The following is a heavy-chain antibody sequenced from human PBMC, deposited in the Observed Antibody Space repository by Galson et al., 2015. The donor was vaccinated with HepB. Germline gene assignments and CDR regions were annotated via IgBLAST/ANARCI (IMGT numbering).Heavy chain of an antibody. CDR3: ARLNVYSYGKPQYNWFDP. CDR2: IYPGDSDT. CDR1: GYSFTSYW. J-gene: IGHJ5*02. V-gene: IGHV5-51*01. D-gene: IGHD5-18*01. Sequence: QSGAEVKKPGESLKISCKGSGYSFTSYWIGWVRQMPGKGLEWMGIIYPGDSDTRYSPSFQGQVTISADKSISTAYLQWSSLKASDTAMYYCARLNVYSYGKPQYNWFDPWGQGTLVTVSS.